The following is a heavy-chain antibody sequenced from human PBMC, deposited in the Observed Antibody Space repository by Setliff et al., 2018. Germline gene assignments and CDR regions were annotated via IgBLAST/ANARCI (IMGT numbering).Heavy chain of an antibody. CDR3: ASLGLAAAREDCYYYGMDV. V-gene: IGHV1-46*01. CDR1: GYTFTSYY. D-gene: IGHD6-13*01. J-gene: IGHJ6*02. Sequence: ASVKVSCKASGYTFTSYYMHWVRQAPGQGLEWMGIINPSGGSTSYAQKFQGRVTMTRDTSTSTVYMELSSLRSEDTAVYYCASLGLAAAREDCYYYGMDVWGQGTTVTVSS. CDR2: INPSGGST.